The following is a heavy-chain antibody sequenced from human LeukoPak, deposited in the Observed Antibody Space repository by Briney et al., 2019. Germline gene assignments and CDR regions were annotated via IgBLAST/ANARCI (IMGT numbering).Heavy chain of an antibody. V-gene: IGHV3-30*18. Sequence: XGSLRLSCAASGFTFSSYGMHWVRQAPGKGLEWVAVISYDGSNKYYADSVKGRFTISRDNSKNTLYLQMNSLRAEDTAVYYCAKDFTGPNYYYYYGMDVWGQGTTVTVSS. CDR1: GFTFSSYG. CDR3: AKDFTGPNYYYYYGMDV. J-gene: IGHJ6*02. CDR2: ISYDGSNK. D-gene: IGHD4-11*01.